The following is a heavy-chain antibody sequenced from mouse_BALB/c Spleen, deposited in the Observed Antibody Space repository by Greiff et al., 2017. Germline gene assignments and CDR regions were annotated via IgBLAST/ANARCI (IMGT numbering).Heavy chain of an antibody. CDR2: INSNGGST. CDR3: ARGFDV. Sequence: EVKLMESGGGLVQPGGSLKLSCAASGFTFSSYGMSWVRQTPDKRLELVATINSNGGSTYYPDSVKGRFTISRDNAKNTLYLQMSSLKSEDTAMYYCARGFDVWGAGTTVTVSS. J-gene: IGHJ1*01. CDR1: GFTFSSYG. V-gene: IGHV5-6-3*01.